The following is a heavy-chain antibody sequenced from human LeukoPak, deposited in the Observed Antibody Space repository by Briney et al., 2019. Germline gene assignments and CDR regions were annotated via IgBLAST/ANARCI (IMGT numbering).Heavy chain of an antibody. Sequence: ASVKVSCKASGYTFTGYYTHWVRQAPGQGLEWLGWINTNTGNPMYAQGFTGRFVFSLDTSVSTAYLQISSLKAEDTAVCFCARPGRGGIYFFDFWGQGTLVTVSS. CDR1: GYTFTGYY. J-gene: IGHJ4*02. D-gene: IGHD2-21*01. CDR3: ARPGRGGIYFFDF. CDR2: INTNTGNP. V-gene: IGHV7-4-1*02.